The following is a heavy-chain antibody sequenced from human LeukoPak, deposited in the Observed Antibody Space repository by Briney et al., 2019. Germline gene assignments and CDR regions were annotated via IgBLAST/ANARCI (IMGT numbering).Heavy chain of an antibody. Sequence: PGGSLRLSCAASGFTVSSNYMSWVRQAPGKGLEWVSVIYSGGTTYYADSVKGRFTISRDKSKNTLYLQMNSLRAEDTAVYYCARDSSGLSYFDYWGQGTLVTVSS. J-gene: IGHJ4*02. CDR2: IYSGGTT. V-gene: IGHV3-66*01. D-gene: IGHD3-22*01. CDR3: ARDSSGLSYFDY. CDR1: GFTVSSNY.